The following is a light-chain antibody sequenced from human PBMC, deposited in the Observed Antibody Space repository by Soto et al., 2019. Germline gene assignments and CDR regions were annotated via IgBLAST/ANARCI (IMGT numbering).Light chain of an antibody. J-gene: IGKJ5*01. V-gene: IGKV1-13*02. CDR1: QDITSA. CDR2: AAS. Sequence: AIQLTHSPSSLSASVGDRVTITCRASQDITSALAWYQQKPGKAPNLLIYAASSLKSGVPSRFSGIGSGTDFTLTISSLQPEDFATYYCQQLNSYVITFGQGTRLETK. CDR3: QQLNSYVIT.